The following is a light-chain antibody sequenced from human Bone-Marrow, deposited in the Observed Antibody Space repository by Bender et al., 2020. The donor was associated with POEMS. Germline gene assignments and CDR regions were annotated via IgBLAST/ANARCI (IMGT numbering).Light chain of an antibody. CDR3: SSRTSSGNVV. CDR1: SSDVGGYNF. Sequence: QSALTQPRSVSGSPGQSVTISCTGTSSDVGGYNFVSWYQQHTGKAPKLLIYDVTKRPSGVPDRFSGSKSGNTASLTISGRQADDEADYCCSSRTSSGNVVFGRGTKVTV. CDR2: DVT. J-gene: IGLJ2*01. V-gene: IGLV2-11*01.